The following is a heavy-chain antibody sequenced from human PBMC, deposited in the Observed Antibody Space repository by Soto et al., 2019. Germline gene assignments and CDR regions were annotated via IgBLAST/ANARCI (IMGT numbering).Heavy chain of an antibody. CDR3: ARNSYFDFWSGYQRGFDL. CDR2: LYHSGST. J-gene: IGHJ4*02. V-gene: IGHV4-38-2*01. D-gene: IGHD3-3*01. Sequence: SETLSLTCAVSGYPISSGYYWGWNRQSPGKGLEWIGSLYHSGSTYYNPSLKSRVTISVDSSKNQFSLRLTSVTAADTAVYYCARNSYFDFWSGYQRGFDLWGKGTLGTVSS. CDR1: GYPISSGYY.